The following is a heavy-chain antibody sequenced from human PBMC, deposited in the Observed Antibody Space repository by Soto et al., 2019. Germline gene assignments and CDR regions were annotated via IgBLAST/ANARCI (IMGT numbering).Heavy chain of an antibody. CDR1: GFTFSNYW. V-gene: IGHV3-7*05. CDR3: AREVSPGSRPLYLDGFDI. D-gene: IGHD3-10*01. Sequence: EVQLVESGGGLVQPGGSLRLSCEASGFTFSNYWMTWVRQAPGKGLEWVANIKRDGSERSYLDSVRGRFTVSRDNAKDSLFLQMDSLRAEDTALYYCAREVSPGSRPLYLDGFDIWGQGTMVTVSS. J-gene: IGHJ3*02. CDR2: IKRDGSER.